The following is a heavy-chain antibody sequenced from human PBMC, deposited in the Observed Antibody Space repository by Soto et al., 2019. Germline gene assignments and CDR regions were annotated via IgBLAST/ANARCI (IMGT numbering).Heavy chain of an antibody. CDR1: EFTFSSYG. CDR3: AREDYGSGSFDY. J-gene: IGHJ4*02. CDR2: IWYDGSNK. Sequence: QVQLVESGGGVVQPGRSLRLSCAASEFTFSSYGMHWVRQAPGKGQEWVAVIWYDGSNKYYADSVKGRFTISRDNSKNTLYLQMNSLRAEDTAVYYCAREDYGSGSFDYWGQGTLVTVSS. V-gene: IGHV3-33*01. D-gene: IGHD3-10*01.